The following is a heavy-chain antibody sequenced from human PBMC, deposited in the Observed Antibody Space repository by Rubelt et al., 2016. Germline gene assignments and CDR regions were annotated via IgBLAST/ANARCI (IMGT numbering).Heavy chain of an antibody. CDR1: GFTISSYS. V-gene: IGHV3-21*01. D-gene: IGHD2/OR15-2a*01. CDR3: TSALLDYYYFDY. Sequence: EVQLVESGGGLVQPGGSLRLSCAASGFTISSYSMNWVRQAPGKGLEWVSSMSSSSSYIYYADSVKGRFTISRDNAKNSLYLQMNSLRAEDTAVYYCTSALLDYYYFDYWGQGTLVTVSS. J-gene: IGHJ4*02. CDR2: MSSSSSYI.